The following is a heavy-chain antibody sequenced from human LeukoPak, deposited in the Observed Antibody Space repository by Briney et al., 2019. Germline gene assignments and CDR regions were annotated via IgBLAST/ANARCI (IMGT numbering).Heavy chain of an antibody. CDR2: IYSGGST. D-gene: IGHD2-15*01. CDR3: ARVPIGYCSGGSCQDY. J-gene: IGHJ4*02. CDR1: GLTVSSNY. V-gene: IGHV3-53*01. Sequence: GGSLRLSCAASGLTVSSNYMSWVRQAPGKGLEWVSVIYSGGSTYYADSVKGRFTISRDNSKNTLYLQMNSLRAEDTAVYYCARVPIGYCSGGSCQDYWGQGTLVTVSS.